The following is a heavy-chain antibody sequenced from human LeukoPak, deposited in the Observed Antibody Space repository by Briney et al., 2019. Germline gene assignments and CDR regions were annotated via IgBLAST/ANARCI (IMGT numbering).Heavy chain of an antibody. CDR3: ARDPQVTIFGVVIIGWFDP. CDR1: GYTFTSYG. D-gene: IGHD3-3*01. CDR2: ISAYNGNT. V-gene: IGHV1-18*01. Sequence: GASVKVSRKASGYTFTSYGISWVRQAPGQGLEWMGWISAYNGNTNYAQKLQGRVTMTTDTSTSTAYMELRSLRSDDTAVYYCARDPQVTIFGVVIIGWFDPWGQGTLVTVSP. J-gene: IGHJ5*02.